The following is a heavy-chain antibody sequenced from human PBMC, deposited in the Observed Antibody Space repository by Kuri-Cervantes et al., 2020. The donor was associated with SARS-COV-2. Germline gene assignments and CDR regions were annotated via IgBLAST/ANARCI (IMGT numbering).Heavy chain of an antibody. D-gene: IGHD4-11*01. CDR1: GFTFGSYE. CDR2: ISYNGNNQ. V-gene: IGHV3-30*03. Sequence: GESLKISCAASGFTFGSYEMNWVRQAPGKGLEWVATISYNGNNQYYADSVKGRFTISRDNAKNSLYLQMNSLRAEDTAVYYCARVTTVTEGYWGQGTLVTVSS. CDR3: ARVTTVTEGY. J-gene: IGHJ4*02.